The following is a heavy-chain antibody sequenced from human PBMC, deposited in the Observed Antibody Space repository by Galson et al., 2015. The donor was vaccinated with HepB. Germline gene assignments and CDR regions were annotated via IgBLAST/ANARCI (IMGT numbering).Heavy chain of an antibody. CDR3: ARGGGRELSLIDY. CDR1: GFTFSSYA. Sequence: SLRLSCAASGFTFSSYAMHWVRQAPGKGLEWVAVIYYDGGNKYYADSVKGRITITRDNSKNTLYLQMNSLRAEDTAVYYCARGGGRELSLIDYWGQGTLVTVSS. D-gene: IGHD1-26*01. V-gene: IGHV3-30-3*01. J-gene: IGHJ4*02. CDR2: IYYDGGNK.